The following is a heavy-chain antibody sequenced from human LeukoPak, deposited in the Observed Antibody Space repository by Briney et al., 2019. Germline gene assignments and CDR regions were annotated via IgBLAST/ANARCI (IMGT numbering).Heavy chain of an antibody. CDR2: ISSSSYI. Sequence: GGSLRLSCAASGFTFSSYSMNWVRQAPGKGLEWVSSISSSSYIYYADSVKGRFTISRDNAKNSLYLQMNSLRAEDTAVYYCARASVAGTMEEAFDIWGQGTMVTVSS. J-gene: IGHJ3*02. D-gene: IGHD6-19*01. V-gene: IGHV3-21*01. CDR3: ARASVAGTMEEAFDI. CDR1: GFTFSSYS.